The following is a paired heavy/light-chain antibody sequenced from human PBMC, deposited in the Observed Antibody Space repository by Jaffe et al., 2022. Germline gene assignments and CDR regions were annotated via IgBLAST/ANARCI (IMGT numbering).Light chain of an antibody. CDR1: QSISSW. Sequence: DIQMTQSPSTLSASVGDRVTITCRASQSISSWLAWYQQKPGKAPKLLIYKASSLESGVPSRFSGSGSGTEFTLTISSLQPDDFATYYCQQYNSYLGTFGQGTKVEIK. V-gene: IGKV1-5*03. CDR3: QQYNSYLGT. CDR2: KAS. J-gene: IGKJ1*01.
Heavy chain of an antibody. J-gene: IGHJ4*02. CDR1: GFSLSNARMG. Sequence: QVTLKESGPVLVKPTETLTLTCTVSGFSLSNARMGVSWIRQPPGKALEWLAHIFSNDEKSYSTSLKSRLTISKDTSKSQVVLTMTNMDPVDTATYYCARIHWESGWLRLGRLGGYFDYWGQGTLVTVSS. CDR3: ARIHWESGWLRLGRLGGYFDY. D-gene: IGHD5-12*01. CDR2: IFSNDEK. V-gene: IGHV2-26*01.